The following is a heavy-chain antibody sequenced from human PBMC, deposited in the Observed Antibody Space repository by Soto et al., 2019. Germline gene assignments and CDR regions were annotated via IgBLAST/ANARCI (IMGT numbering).Heavy chain of an antibody. D-gene: IGHD3-16*01. V-gene: IGHV4-31*03. CDR3: ARVPSGRGDLVYS. CDR1: GCSMNSSGSY. J-gene: IGHJ4*02. Sequence: AXETRSLTCPVSGCSMNSSGSYWSWIRQHPGKGLEWIGSIYDSGSTYYNPSLKSRVTISVDTSNNQFSLKLTSVTAADTAVYYWARVPSGRGDLVYSWGQGCLVTVSS. CDR2: IYDSGST.